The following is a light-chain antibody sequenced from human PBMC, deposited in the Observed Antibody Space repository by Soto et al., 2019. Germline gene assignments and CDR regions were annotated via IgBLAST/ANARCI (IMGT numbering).Light chain of an antibody. Sequence: QSVLTQPRSVSGSPGQSVTISCTGTSSDVGAYNYVSWYQHHPGKAPKVMIYDVSERPSGVPERFSGSKSDNKASLTISGLQAEDEADYYCCSYAGSYSWVFGGGTKLTVL. CDR1: SSDVGAYNY. CDR3: CSYAGSYSWV. CDR2: DVS. V-gene: IGLV2-11*01. J-gene: IGLJ3*02.